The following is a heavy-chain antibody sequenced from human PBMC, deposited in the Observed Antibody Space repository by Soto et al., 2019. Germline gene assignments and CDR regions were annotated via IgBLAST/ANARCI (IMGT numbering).Heavy chain of an antibody. J-gene: IGHJ5*02. D-gene: IGHD3-10*01. CDR2: INHSGST. CDR1: GGSFSGYY. Sequence: QEQLQQWGAGLLKPSETVSLTCAGCGGSFSGYYWSWIRQPPGKVLGWIGEINHSGSTNYNPSLKCRVTISVHTSKNQFSLKLSSVTAADTAVYYCARGRLLWFGEFIWFDPWGQGTLVTVSS. CDR3: ARGRLLWFGEFIWFDP. V-gene: IGHV4-34*01.